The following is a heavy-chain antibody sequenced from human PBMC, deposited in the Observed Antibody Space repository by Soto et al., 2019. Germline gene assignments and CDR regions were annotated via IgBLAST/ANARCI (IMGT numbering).Heavy chain of an antibody. D-gene: IGHD3-3*01. V-gene: IGHV2-5*02. CDR3: AHRVLRTVFGLVTTTAIYFDF. J-gene: IGHJ4*02. Sequence: QITLKESGPTVVNPTETLTLTCTFSGFSLTTSGVGVGWVRQSPGKAPEWLALIYWDDDKRYSTSLNSRLIITKDTSKNQVVLTMANVDPADTVTYYCAHRVLRTVFGLVTTTAIYFDFWGPGTPVVVSS. CDR1: GFSLTTSGVG. CDR2: IYWDDDK.